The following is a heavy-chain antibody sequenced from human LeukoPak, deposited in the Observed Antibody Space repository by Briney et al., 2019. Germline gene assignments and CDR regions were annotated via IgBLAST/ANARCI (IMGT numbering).Heavy chain of an antibody. Sequence: SETLSLTCAVYGGSFSGYYWSWIRQPPGKGLEWIGEINHSGSTNYNPSLKSRVTISVDTSKNQFSLKLSSVTAADTAVYYCASSPYSSSWYYPSDAFDIWGQGTMVTVSS. CDR1: GGSFSGYY. CDR2: INHSGST. J-gene: IGHJ3*02. CDR3: ASSPYSSSWYYPSDAFDI. V-gene: IGHV4-34*01. D-gene: IGHD6-13*01.